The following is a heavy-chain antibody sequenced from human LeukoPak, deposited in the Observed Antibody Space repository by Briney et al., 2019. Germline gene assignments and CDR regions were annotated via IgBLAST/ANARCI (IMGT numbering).Heavy chain of an antibody. V-gene: IGHV4-34*01. J-gene: IGHJ6*02. Sequence: SETLSLTCAVYGGSLSGYYWSWIRQPPGKGLEWIGEINHSGSTNYNPSLKSRVTISVDTSKNQFSLKLSSVTAADTAVYYCATAGSSELLWDYAMDVWGQGTTVTVSS. D-gene: IGHD3-10*01. CDR2: INHSGST. CDR3: ATAGSSELLWDYAMDV. CDR1: GGSLSGYY.